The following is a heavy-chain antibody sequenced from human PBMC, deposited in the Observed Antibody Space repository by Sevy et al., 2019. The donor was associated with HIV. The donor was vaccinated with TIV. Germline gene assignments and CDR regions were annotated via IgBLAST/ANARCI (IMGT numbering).Heavy chain of an antibody. CDR1: GFSLSTTGVG. D-gene: IGHD3-10*01. CDR2: IYWDDDK. V-gene: IGHV2-5*02. Sequence: SGPTLVKPTQTLTLTCTFSGFSLSTTGVGVGWIRQPPGKALEWLTVIYWDDDKRYSPSLKSRLTITKDTSKNPVVLTMTNMDPVDTATFYCARYYYPSGGFDYWGQGTLVTVSS. CDR3: ARYYYPSGGFDY. J-gene: IGHJ4*02.